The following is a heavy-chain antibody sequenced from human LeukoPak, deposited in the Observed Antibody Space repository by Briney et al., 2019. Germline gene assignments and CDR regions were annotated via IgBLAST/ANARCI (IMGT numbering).Heavy chain of an antibody. J-gene: IGHJ4*02. Sequence: GGPLRLSCAASGFTFSTYAMNWVSQAPGKGLEWVSGIVGSGGSTYYADSVKGRFAISRDNSKNTLDLQMSSLRAEDTAVYYWAKAANQARPTYFDYWGQGTLVTVSS. CDR3: AKAANQARPTYFDY. V-gene: IGHV3-23*01. CDR2: IVGSGGST. D-gene: IGHD6-6*01. CDR1: GFTFSTYA.